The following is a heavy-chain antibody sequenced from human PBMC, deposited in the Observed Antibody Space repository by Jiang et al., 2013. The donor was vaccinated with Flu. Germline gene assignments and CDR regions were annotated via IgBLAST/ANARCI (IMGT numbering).Heavy chain of an antibody. D-gene: IGHD6-6*01. J-gene: IGHJ3*02. Sequence: QLVESGTEVKKPGESLKISCQGSGYSFSSSWIGWVRQMPEKGLEWMGIIYPGDSDTRYSPSFQGQVTISADKSISTAYLQWSSLKASDTAMYYCARHGEQLAPTADHDAFDIWGRGTMVTVSS. CDR2: IYPGDSDT. V-gene: IGHV5-51*01. CDR3: ARHGEQLAPTADHDAFDI. CDR1: GYSFSSSW.